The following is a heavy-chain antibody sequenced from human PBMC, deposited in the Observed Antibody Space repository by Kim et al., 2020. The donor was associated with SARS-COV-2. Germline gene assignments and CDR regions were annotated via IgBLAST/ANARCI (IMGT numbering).Heavy chain of an antibody. Sequence: VKGRFTISRDNSKNTLYLQVNSLRAEDTAVYYCAKDSYYYDSSAYAFDIWGQGTMVTVSS. J-gene: IGHJ3*02. V-gene: IGHV3-30*02. CDR3: AKDSYYYDSSAYAFDI. D-gene: IGHD3-22*01.